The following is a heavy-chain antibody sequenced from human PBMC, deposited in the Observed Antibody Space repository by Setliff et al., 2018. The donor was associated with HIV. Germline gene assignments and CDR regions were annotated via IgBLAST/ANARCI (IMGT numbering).Heavy chain of an antibody. V-gene: IGHV1-18*04. D-gene: IGHD3-10*01. CDR1: GYTFLNYG. CDR3: ARGGSCYGAGMNYHYYGLDV. CDR2: ISPYNDYT. Sequence: SSVKVPCKTSGYTFLNYGITWVRQAPGRGLEWMGWISPYNDYTNNEQSLQGRVRMTTYTSTRTAYMDLRSLRSNDTAVYYCARGGSCYGAGMNYHYYGLDVWGQGTTVTVSS. J-gene: IGHJ6*02.